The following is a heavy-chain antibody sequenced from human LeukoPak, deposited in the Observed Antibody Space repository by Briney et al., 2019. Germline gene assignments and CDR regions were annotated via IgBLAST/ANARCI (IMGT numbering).Heavy chain of an antibody. J-gene: IGHJ3*02. CDR3: ARDAVGAKRDDAFDI. Sequence: SQTLSLTCAVSGGSVSSGGYAWSWIRQPPGKGLEWIGYIYDSGSTYYNPSLKSRVTISVDRSKNQFSLKLSSVTAADTAVYYCARDAVGAKRDDAFDIWGQGTMVTVSS. CDR1: GGSVSSGGYA. V-gene: IGHV4-30-2*01. D-gene: IGHD1-26*01. CDR2: IYDSGST.